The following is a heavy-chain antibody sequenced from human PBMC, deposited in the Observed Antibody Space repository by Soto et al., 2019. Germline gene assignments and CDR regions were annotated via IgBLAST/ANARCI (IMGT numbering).Heavy chain of an antibody. V-gene: IGHV4-30-2*01. CDR3: ARSAIRRRNNWFDP. D-gene: IGHD6-13*01. Sequence: SETVSLTCAVSGGSISSGGYSWSWIRQPPGKGLEWIGYIYHSGSTYYNPSLKSRVTISVDRSKNQFSLKLSSVTAADTAVYYCARSAIRRRNNWFDPWGQGTLVTVSS. CDR1: GGSISSGGYS. J-gene: IGHJ5*02. CDR2: IYHSGST.